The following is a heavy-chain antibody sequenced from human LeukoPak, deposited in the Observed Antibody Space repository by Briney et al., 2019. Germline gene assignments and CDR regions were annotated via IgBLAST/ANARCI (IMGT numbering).Heavy chain of an antibody. Sequence: RGGSLRLSWAASRLTLSNSGMHWVRPLPGKGLEWVEDISYNQTEKFYADSVKGRFTISRDTSKNTLFLQMNSLRAEDTALYYCAKGNGGSTSSAADTWGKGTLVTVSS. D-gene: IGHD2-15*01. CDR1: RLTLSNSG. CDR2: ISYNQTEK. J-gene: IGHJ5*02. V-gene: IGHV3-30*18. CDR3: AKGNGGSTSSAADT.